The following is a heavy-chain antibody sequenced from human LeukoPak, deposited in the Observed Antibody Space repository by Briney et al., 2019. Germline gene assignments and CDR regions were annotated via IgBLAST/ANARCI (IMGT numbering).Heavy chain of an antibody. CDR2: IYCTGST. J-gene: IGHJ4*02. CDR3: ARFNDYSNYVDY. V-gene: IGHV4-59*08. D-gene: IGHD4-11*01. CDR1: GGSISGYY. Sequence: PSETLSLTCSVPGGSISGYYWSWIRQPPGKALEWLGYIYCTGSTNYNPSLKSRVTISVDTSKNQFSLKLSSVTAADTAVYYCARFNDYSNYVDYWGQGTLVTVSS.